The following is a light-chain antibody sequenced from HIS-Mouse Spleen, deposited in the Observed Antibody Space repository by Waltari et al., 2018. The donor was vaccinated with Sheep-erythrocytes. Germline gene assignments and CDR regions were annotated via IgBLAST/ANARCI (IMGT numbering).Light chain of an antibody. Sequence: QSALTQPASVSGSPGQSITISCTGTSSDVGGYNYVSWYQQHPGKAPKLMIYDVSNRPSGVSQRFSCSKSGNTASLTISGLQAEDEADYYCSSYTRSSTLVFGTGTKVTVL. V-gene: IGLV2-14*03. CDR1: SSDVGGYNY. CDR2: DVS. J-gene: IGLJ1*01. CDR3: SSYTRSSTLV.